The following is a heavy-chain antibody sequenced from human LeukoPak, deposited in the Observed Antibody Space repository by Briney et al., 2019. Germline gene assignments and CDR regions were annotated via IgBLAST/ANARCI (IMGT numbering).Heavy chain of an antibody. V-gene: IGHV3-23*01. CDR1: GFTLSNYA. Sequence: SGGSLRLSCAASGFTLSNYAMSWVRQAPRKGLEWVSAIGGGGIDTYYVDSVKGHFTISRDDSKNTVSLQMNSLRAEDTAVYYCVPARSYNSNHYFDFWGQGTLVTVSS. J-gene: IGHJ4*02. CDR3: VPARSYNSNHYFDF. CDR2: IGGGGIDT. D-gene: IGHD2/OR15-2a*01.